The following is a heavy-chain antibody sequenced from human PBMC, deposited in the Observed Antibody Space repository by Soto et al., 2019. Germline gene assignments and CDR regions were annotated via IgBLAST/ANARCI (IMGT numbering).Heavy chain of an antibody. CDR3: ARGAGITIFGVDLYYMDV. J-gene: IGHJ6*03. Sequence: SETLSLTCAVYGGSFSGYYWSWIRQPPGKGLEWIGEINHSGSTNYNPSLKSRVTISVDTSKNQFSLKLSSVTAADTAVYYCARGAGITIFGVDLYYMDVWGKGTTVTVSS. V-gene: IGHV4-34*01. CDR2: INHSGST. D-gene: IGHD3-3*01. CDR1: GGSFSGYY.